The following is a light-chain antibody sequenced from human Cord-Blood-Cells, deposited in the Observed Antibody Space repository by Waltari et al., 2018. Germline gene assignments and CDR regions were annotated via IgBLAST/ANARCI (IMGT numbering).Light chain of an antibody. CDR1: SSDVGGYNY. V-gene: IGLV2-14*03. J-gene: IGLJ3*02. CDR3: SSYTSSSSWV. Sequence: QSALTQPASVSGSPGQAITISCTGTSSDVGGYNYVSLYQQHPGKTPKRMIYDVSIRPSGVSSRFSGSKSGKTAFLIISGLQAEDQDDYYCSSYTSSSSWVCGGGTKLPVL. CDR2: DVS.